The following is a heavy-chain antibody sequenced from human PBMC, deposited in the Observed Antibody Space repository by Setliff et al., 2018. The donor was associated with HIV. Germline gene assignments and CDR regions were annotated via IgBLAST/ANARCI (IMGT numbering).Heavy chain of an antibody. D-gene: IGHD5-18*01. CDR2: ISCDGSHK. J-gene: IGHJ6*02. Sequence: GGSLRLSCAASGFTFRTYAMLWVRQAPGKGLEGVAIISCDGSHKYYADSVKGRFTISRDNSKNTLYLQMNSLRAEDTAVYYCARVAETRGYSYDYRLYYYGMDVWGQGTTVTVSS. CDR3: ARVAETRGYSYDYRLYYYGMDV. CDR1: GFTFRTYA. V-gene: IGHV3-30*04.